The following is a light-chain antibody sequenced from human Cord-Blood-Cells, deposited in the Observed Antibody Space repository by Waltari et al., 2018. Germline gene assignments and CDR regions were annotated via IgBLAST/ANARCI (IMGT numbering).Light chain of an antibody. CDR3: QSYDSSLSGWV. J-gene: IGLJ3*02. CDR1: SSNIGAGYD. Sequence: QSVLTQPPSVSGAPGQRVTISCTGSSSNIGAGYDVHCYQQHPGTAPRLLIYGSSSRPSGVSDRFSGSKSATSASLAITGLQAEDEADYYCQSYDSSLSGWVFGGGTKLTVL. V-gene: IGLV1-40*01. CDR2: GSS.